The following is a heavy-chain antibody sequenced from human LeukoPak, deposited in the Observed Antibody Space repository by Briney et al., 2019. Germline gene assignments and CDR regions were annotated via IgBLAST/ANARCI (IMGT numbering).Heavy chain of an antibody. V-gene: IGHV3-23*01. CDR3: VKGVGATDYTMDV. D-gene: IGHD4-11*01. Sequence: GRSLRLSCAASGFTIITQDMNWVRQAPGKGLEWVSAISGSITYYADSVRGRFTISRDNSKKLLYLQMNSLTGDDTAVYYCVKGVGATDYTMDVWGQGTTVTVSS. CDR1: GFTIITQD. J-gene: IGHJ6*02. CDR2: ISGSIT.